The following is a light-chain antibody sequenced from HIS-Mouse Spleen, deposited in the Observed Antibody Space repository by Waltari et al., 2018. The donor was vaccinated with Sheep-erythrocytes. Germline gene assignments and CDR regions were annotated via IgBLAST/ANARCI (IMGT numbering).Light chain of an antibody. CDR2: EVI. V-gene: IGLV2-8*01. CDR3: CSYAGSYNHV. CDR1: SSDVGGYNY. J-gene: IGLJ1*01. Sequence: QSALTQPPSASGSPGQSVTISCTGTSSDVGGYNYVSWYQQHPGKAPKLMIYEVIKRPSGVPVRFSGSKAGNTASLTVSGLQAEDEADYYCCSYAGSYNHVFATGTKVTVL.